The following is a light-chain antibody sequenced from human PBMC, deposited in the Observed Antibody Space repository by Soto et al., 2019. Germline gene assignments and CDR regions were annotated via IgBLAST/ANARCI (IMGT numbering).Light chain of an antibody. CDR3: QQYGSTPLT. CDR1: QSVRSNY. V-gene: IGKV3-20*01. J-gene: IGKJ4*02. Sequence: EIVLTQSPDTLSLSPGERATLSCRASQSVRSNYLAWYQQKPGQAPRFLIYDASSRATGIPDRFSGSGSGTEFTLTISRLEPEEFAVYYCQQYGSTPLTFGGGTNVDIK. CDR2: DAS.